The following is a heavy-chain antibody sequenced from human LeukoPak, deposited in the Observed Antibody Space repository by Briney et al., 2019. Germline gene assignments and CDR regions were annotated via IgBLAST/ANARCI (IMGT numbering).Heavy chain of an antibody. J-gene: IGHJ3*02. D-gene: IGHD3-10*01. V-gene: IGHV3-43*02. CDR2: ISGDGGST. CDR3: AKSRVSRITMVRGVSPFAFDI. Sequence: GGSLRLSCAASGFTFDDYAMHWVRQAPGKGLERVSLISGDGGSTYYADSVKGRFTISRDNSKNSLYLQMNSLRAEDTALYYCAKSRVSRITMVRGVSPFAFDIWGQGTMVTVSS. CDR1: GFTFDDYA.